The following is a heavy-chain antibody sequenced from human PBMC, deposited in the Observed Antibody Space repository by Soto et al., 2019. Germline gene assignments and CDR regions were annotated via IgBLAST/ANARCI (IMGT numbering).Heavy chain of an antibody. V-gene: IGHV3-11*01. CDR2: ISKSGSII. CDR1: GFTFSDYY. CDR3: ARDLSPYSDYYDESTSETWFDP. J-gene: IGHJ5*02. Sequence: PGGSLRLSCAASGFTFSDYYMSWLRQPPGKGLEWVSYISKSGSIIHFADSVKGRFAISRDNAKNTLYLQMGSLRAEDTALYYCARDLSPYSDYYDESTSETWFDPWGQGTLVTVSS. D-gene: IGHD3-16*01.